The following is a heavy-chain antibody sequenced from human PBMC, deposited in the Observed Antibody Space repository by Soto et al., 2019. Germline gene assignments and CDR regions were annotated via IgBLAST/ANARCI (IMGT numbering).Heavy chain of an antibody. CDR3: ARASRGLVTSFDY. D-gene: IGHD5-18*01. J-gene: IGHJ4*02. CDR2: IYYSGST. CDR1: GGSISSGDYY. Sequence: NPSETLSLTCTVSGGSISSGDYYWSWIRQPPGKGLEWIGYIYYSGSTYYNPSLKSRVTISVDTSKNQFSLKLSSVTAADTAVYYCARASRGLVTSFDYWGQGTLVTVSS. V-gene: IGHV4-30-4*01.